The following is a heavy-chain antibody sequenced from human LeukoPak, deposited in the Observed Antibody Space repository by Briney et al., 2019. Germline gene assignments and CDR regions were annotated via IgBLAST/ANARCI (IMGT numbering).Heavy chain of an antibody. CDR2: ISYDGSNK. J-gene: IGHJ4*02. D-gene: IGHD1-26*01. CDR1: GLTFSSYG. Sequence: PGGPLRLSCAASGLTFSSYGMHWVRQAPGKGLEWVAVISYDGSNKYYADSVKGRFTISRDNSRNTLYLQMNSLRAEDTAVYYCALVGAIVPLDYWGQGTLVTVSS. V-gene: IGHV3-30*03. CDR3: ALVGAIVPLDY.